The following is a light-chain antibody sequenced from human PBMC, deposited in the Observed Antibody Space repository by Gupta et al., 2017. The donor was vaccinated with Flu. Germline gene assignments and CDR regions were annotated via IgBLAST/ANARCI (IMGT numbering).Light chain of an antibody. CDR2: KDS. Sequence: TARITCSGDALPKQYAYWYQQQPGQAPVLVIYKDSERPSGIPERFSGSSSGTTVTLTISGVQAEDEADYYCQSADSSGTYPYWVFGGGTKLTVL. J-gene: IGLJ3*02. V-gene: IGLV3-25*03. CDR3: QSADSSGTYPYWV. CDR1: ALPKQY.